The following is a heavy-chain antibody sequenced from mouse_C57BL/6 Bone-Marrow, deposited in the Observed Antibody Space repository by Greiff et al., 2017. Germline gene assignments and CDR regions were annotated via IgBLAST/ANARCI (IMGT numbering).Heavy chain of an antibody. V-gene: IGHV10-1*01. CDR2: IRSKSNNYAT. CDR1: GFSFNTYA. J-gene: IGHJ4*01. CDR3: VRLYYAMDY. Sequence: DVKLVESGGGLVQPKGSLKLSCAASGFSFNTYAMNWVRQAPGKGLEWVARIRSKSNNYATYYADSVKDRFTISRDDSESMLYLQMNNLKTEYTAMCYCVRLYYAMDYWGQGTSVTVSS.